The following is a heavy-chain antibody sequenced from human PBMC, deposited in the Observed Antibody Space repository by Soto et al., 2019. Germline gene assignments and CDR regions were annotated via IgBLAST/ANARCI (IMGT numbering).Heavy chain of an antibody. CDR3: XXXXXWYTLPDYYMNV. Sequence: QVQLQESGPGLVKPSETLSLTCTVSGGSIGNXYWSWXXXXXGKGLEWIGYIYYSGSTNYNPSLKSRVXISXXXXXXXXXXXXXXXXXXXXXXXXXXXXXXWYTLPDYYMNVWGKGTTVTVSS. J-gene: IGHJ6*03. CDR1: GGSIGNXY. V-gene: IGHV4-59*01. D-gene: IGHD1-20*01. CDR2: IYYSGST.